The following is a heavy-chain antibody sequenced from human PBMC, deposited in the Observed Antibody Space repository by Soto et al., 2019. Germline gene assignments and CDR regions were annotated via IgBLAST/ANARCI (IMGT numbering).Heavy chain of an antibody. CDR3: AKTLHGDSTGAFDS. CDR1: GFTFSNSG. CDR2: VSFDGSDQ. J-gene: IGHJ4*02. D-gene: IGHD2-21*02. V-gene: IGHV3-30*18. Sequence: PGGSLRLSCAASGFTFSNSGMHWVRQTPGKGLEWVSLVSFDGSDQYYADSVKGRFTISRDNFNNTLFLQMNSLRAEDTAVYYCAKTLHGDSTGAFDSWGRGTLVTSPQ.